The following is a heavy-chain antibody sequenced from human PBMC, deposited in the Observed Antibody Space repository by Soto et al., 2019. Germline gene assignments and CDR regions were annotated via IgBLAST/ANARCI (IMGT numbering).Heavy chain of an antibody. Sequence: GGSLRLSCAASGFTFSSYSMNWVRQAPGKGLEWVSSISSSSSYIYYADSVKGRFTTSRDNAKNSLYLQMNSLRAEDTAVYYCARGNGAGYYYYMDVWGKGTTVTVSS. J-gene: IGHJ6*03. V-gene: IGHV3-21*01. D-gene: IGHD2-8*01. CDR1: GFTFSSYS. CDR3: ARGNGAGYYYYMDV. CDR2: ISSSSSYI.